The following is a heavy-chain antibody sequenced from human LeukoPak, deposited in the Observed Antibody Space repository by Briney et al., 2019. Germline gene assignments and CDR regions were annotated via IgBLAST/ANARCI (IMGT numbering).Heavy chain of an antibody. D-gene: IGHD3-10*01. V-gene: IGHV1-69*05. CDR3: ARDRRGVAGAFDI. CDR1: GGTFSSYA. CDR2: IIPIFGTA. Sequence: SVKVSCKASGGTFSSYAISWVRQAPGQGLEWMGGIIPIFGTANYAQKFQVRVTITTDESTSTAYMELSSLRSEDTAVYYCARDRRGVAGAFDIWGQGTMVTVSS. J-gene: IGHJ3*02.